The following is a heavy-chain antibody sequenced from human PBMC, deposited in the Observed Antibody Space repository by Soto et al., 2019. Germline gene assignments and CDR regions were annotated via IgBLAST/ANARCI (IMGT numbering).Heavy chain of an antibody. D-gene: IGHD3-10*01. J-gene: IGHJ6*02. V-gene: IGHV1-2*04. Sequence: GASVKVSCKASGYTFTGYYMHWVRQAPGQGLEWMGWINPNSGGTNYAQKFQGWVTMTRDTSISTAYMELSRLRSDDTAVYYCARDGYYYGSGSYSLGPGHYYYYGMDVWGQGTTVTVSS. CDR2: INPNSGGT. CDR1: GYTFTGYY. CDR3: ARDGYYYGSGSYSLGPGHYYYYGMDV.